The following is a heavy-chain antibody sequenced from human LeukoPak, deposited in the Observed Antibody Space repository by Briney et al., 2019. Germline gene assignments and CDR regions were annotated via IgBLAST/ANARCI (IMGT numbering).Heavy chain of an antibody. CDR3: AKKSGCSSTSCHYNWFDP. J-gene: IGHJ5*02. Sequence: PGGSLRLSCAASGFTFSSYAMSWVRQAPGKGLERVSAISGSGGSTYYADSVKGRVTISRDNSKNTLYLQMNSLRAEDTAVYYCAKKSGCSSTSCHYNWFDPWGQGTLVTVSS. D-gene: IGHD2-2*01. CDR2: ISGSGGST. CDR1: GFTFSSYA. V-gene: IGHV3-23*01.